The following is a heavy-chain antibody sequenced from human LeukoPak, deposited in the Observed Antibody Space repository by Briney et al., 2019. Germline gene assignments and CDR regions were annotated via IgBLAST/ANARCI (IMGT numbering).Heavy chain of an antibody. CDR3: ARVEWELRPAEYFQH. CDR2: IIPILGIA. CDR1: GGTFSSYA. Sequence: GASVKVSCKASGGTFSSYAISWVRQAPGQGLEWMGRIIPILGIANYAQKFQGRVTITADKSTSTAYMELSSLRSEDTAVYYCARVEWELRPAEYFQHWGQGTLVTVSS. D-gene: IGHD1-26*01. J-gene: IGHJ1*01. V-gene: IGHV1-69*04.